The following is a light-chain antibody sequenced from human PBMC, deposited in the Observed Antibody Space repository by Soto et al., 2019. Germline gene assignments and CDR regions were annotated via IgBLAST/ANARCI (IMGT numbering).Light chain of an antibody. CDR2: LNSDGSH. CDR3: QTWGTGIQV. J-gene: IGLJ1*01. CDR1: SGHSSYA. Sequence: QPVLTQSPSASASLGDSVKLTCTLSSGHSSYAIAWHQQQPEKGPRYLMKLNSDGSHSKGDGIPDRFSGSSSGAERYLTISSLQSEDEADYYCQTWGTGIQVFGTGTKVTVL. V-gene: IGLV4-69*01.